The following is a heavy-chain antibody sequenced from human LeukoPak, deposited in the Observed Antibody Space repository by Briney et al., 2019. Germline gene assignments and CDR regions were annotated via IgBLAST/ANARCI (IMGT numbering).Heavy chain of an antibody. D-gene: IGHD3-10*01. Sequence: GASVRVSCKASGYTFTGYYMHWVRQAPGQGLEWMGWVNPNSGGTNYAQKFQGRVTMTRDTSISTAYMELSRLRSDDTAVYYCASLGPYGSAELVYWGQGTLVTVSS. CDR2: VNPNSGGT. CDR1: GYTFTGYY. V-gene: IGHV1-2*02. J-gene: IGHJ4*02. CDR3: ASLGPYGSAELVY.